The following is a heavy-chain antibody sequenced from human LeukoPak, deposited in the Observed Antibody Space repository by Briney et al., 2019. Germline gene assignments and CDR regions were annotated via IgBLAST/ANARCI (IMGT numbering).Heavy chain of an antibody. CDR2: IYHSGST. V-gene: IGHV4-38-2*01. Sequence: SETLSLTCAVSGYSLSSGYYWGWMRQPPGKGLEWIGSIYHSGSTYYNLSLKRRVAISVDTSKNQFSLKLSSVTAADTAVYYCARQGSYWKYYFDYWGQGTLVTVSS. CDR3: ARQGSYWKYYFDY. J-gene: IGHJ4*02. D-gene: IGHD1-26*01. CDR1: GYSLSSGYY.